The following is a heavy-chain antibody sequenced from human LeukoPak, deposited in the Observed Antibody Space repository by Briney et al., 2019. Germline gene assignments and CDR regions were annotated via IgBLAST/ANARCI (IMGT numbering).Heavy chain of an antibody. CDR3: ATLSGYDFWSGYYDY. CDR2: ISGNGGST. V-gene: IGHV3-23*01. CDR1: GFTFSSYA. Sequence: GGSLRLSCAASGFTFSSYAMSWVRQAPGKGLEWVSAISGNGGSTYYADSVKGRFTISRDNSKNTLYLQMNSLRAEDTAVYYCATLSGYDFWSGYYDYWGQGTLVTVSS. D-gene: IGHD3-3*01. J-gene: IGHJ4*02.